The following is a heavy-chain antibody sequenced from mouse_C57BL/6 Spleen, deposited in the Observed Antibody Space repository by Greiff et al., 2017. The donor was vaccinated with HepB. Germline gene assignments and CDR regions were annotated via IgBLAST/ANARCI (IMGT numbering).Heavy chain of an antibody. CDR1: GYTFTSYW. CDR3: ARADYYGSRRAMDY. D-gene: IGHD1-1*01. Sequence: QVQLQQPGAELVKPGASVKLSCKASGYTFTSYWMQWVKQRPGQGLEWIGEIDPSDSYTNYNQKFKGKATLTVDTSSSKAYMQLSSLTSEDSAVYYCARADYYGSRRAMDYWGQGTSVTVSS. CDR2: IDPSDSYT. V-gene: IGHV1-50*01. J-gene: IGHJ4*01.